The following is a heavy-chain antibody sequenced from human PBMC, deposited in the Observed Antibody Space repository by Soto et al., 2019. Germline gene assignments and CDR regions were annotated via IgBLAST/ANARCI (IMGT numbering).Heavy chain of an antibody. V-gene: IGHV3-23*01. Sequence: HPGGSLRLSCAASGFKFGSNALTWARQAPGKGLEWVAGISDKGFATYYADSVRGRFTISRDNVNNTVYLQMNSLRAEDTAVYYCATDQHKVYGVVIRGSAMDVWGRGTTVTVSS. J-gene: IGHJ6*02. D-gene: IGHD3-3*01. CDR2: ISDKGFAT. CDR1: GFKFGSNA. CDR3: ATDQHKVYGVVIRGSAMDV.